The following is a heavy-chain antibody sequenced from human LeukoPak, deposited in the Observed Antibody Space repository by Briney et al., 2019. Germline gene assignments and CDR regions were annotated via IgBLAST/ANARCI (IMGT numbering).Heavy chain of an antibody. Sequence: SVKVSCTASGGTFSSYAISWVRQAPGQGLEWMGRIIPILGIANYAKKFQGRVTITAAKSTSTAYMELSSLRAEDTAVYYCAREVVVVVAGYFDYWGQGTLVTVSS. CDR3: AREVVVVVAGYFDY. J-gene: IGHJ4*02. CDR2: IIPILGIA. D-gene: IGHD2-15*01. CDR1: GGTFSSYA. V-gene: IGHV1-69*04.